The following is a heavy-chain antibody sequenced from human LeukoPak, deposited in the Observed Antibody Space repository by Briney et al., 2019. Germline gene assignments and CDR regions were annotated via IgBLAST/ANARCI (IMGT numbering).Heavy chain of an antibody. CDR1: GYTFTSYG. V-gene: IGHV1-18*01. CDR2: ISAYNGNT. CDR3: ARSSKPWFGEWHINWFDP. Sequence: ASVKVSCKASGYTFTSYGISWVRQAPGQGPEWMGWISAYNGNTNYAQKLQGRVTMTIDTSTSTAYMELSSLRSEDTAVYYCARSSKPWFGEWHINWFDPWGQGTLVTVSS. D-gene: IGHD3-10*01. J-gene: IGHJ5*02.